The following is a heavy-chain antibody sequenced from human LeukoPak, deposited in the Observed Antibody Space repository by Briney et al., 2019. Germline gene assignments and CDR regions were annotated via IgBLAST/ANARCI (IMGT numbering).Heavy chain of an antibody. CDR2: ISGSGSTT. D-gene: IGHD1-26*01. V-gene: IGHV3-23*01. CDR3: AKSFRGYTGSYFDF. CDR1: DFSFGGYA. Sequence: GGSLRLSCAASDFSFGGYAMSWVRQAPGKGLEWVSAISGSGSTTYYADSVKGRFSISRDNSGNTLYLQMNSLTAEDTAVYYCAKSFRGYTGSYFDFWAQGTLDTVSS. J-gene: IGHJ4*02.